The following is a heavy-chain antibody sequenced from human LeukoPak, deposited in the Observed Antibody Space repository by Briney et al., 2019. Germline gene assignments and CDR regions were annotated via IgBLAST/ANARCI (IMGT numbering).Heavy chain of an antibody. CDR2: ISSSSSYI. CDR1: GFTFSSYS. J-gene: IGHJ3*02. D-gene: IGHD7-27*01. CDR3: ARDRRQSTGDPDAFDI. V-gene: IGHV3-21*01. Sequence: GGSLRLSCAASGFTFSSYSMNWVRQAPGKGLEWVSSISSSSSYIYYADSVKGRSTISRDNAKNSLYLQMNSLRAEDTAVYYCARDRRQSTGDPDAFDIWGQGTMVTVSS.